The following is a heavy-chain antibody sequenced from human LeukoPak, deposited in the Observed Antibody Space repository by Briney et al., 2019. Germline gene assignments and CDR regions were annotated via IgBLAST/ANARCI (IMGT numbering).Heavy chain of an antibody. CDR2: IYYSGST. V-gene: IGHV4-39*01. Sequence: PSETLSLTCTVSGGSISSSSYYWGWIRQPPGKGLEWIGSIYYSGSTYYNPSLKSRVTISVDTSKNQFSLKLSSVTAADTAVYYCARHLYYGSGKFDPWGQGTLVTVSS. CDR1: GGSISSSSYY. J-gene: IGHJ5*02. D-gene: IGHD3-10*01. CDR3: ARHLYYGSGKFDP.